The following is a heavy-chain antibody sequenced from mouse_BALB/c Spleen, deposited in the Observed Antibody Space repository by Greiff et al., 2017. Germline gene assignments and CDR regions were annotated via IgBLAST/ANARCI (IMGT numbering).Heavy chain of an antibody. CDR1: GYTFTEYT. CDR3: ARQNYGSSYESAMDY. V-gene: IGHV1-62-2*01. Sequence: VKLMESGAELVQPGGSVKLSCKASGYTFTEYTIHWVKQRSGQGLEWIGWFYPGSGSIKYNEKFKDKATLTADKSSSTVYMELSRLTSEDSAVYFCARQNYGSSYESAMDYWGQGTSVTVSS. D-gene: IGHD1-1*01. J-gene: IGHJ4*01. CDR2: FYPGSGSI.